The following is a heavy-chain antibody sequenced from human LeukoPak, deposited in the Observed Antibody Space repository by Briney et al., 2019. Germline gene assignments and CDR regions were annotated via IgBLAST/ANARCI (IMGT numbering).Heavy chain of an antibody. CDR3: ARAGISSGYWDPHDAFDI. V-gene: IGHV4-61*01. CDR1: GGSISSGSYY. Sequence: SETLSLTCTVSGGSISSGSYYWSWIRQPPGKGLEWIGYIYYSGSTNYNPSLKSRVTISVDTSKNQFSLKLSSVTAADTAVYYCARAGISSGYWDPHDAFDIWGQGTMVTVSS. CDR2: IYYSGST. J-gene: IGHJ3*02. D-gene: IGHD3-22*01.